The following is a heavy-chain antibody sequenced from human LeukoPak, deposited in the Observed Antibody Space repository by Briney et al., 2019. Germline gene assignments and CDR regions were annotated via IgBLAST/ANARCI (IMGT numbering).Heavy chain of an antibody. CDR1: GFTFSSYE. D-gene: IGHD6-19*01. V-gene: IGHV3-48*03. Sequence: GGSLRLSCAASGFTFSSYEMNWVRQAPGKGLEWVSYISSSGSTIYYADSVKGRFTISRDNAKNSLYLQMNSLRAEDTAVYYCARDLGSGWYVFDYWGQGTLVTVSS. CDR3: ARDLGSGWYVFDY. CDR2: ISSSGSTI. J-gene: IGHJ4*02.